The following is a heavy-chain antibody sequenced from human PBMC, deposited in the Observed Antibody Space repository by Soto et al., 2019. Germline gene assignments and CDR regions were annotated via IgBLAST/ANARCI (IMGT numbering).Heavy chain of an antibody. V-gene: IGHV4-39*02. CDR2: IYYSGST. D-gene: IGHD2-2*01. J-gene: IGHJ5*02. CDR1: GGSISSGTSY. Sequence: PSETLSFTCTVSGGSISSGTSYWGWIRQPPGKGLEWIGNIYYSGSTYYNPSLKSRVTISVDTSKNQFSLNLTSVTAADTAVYYCARVGCSSTSCYFSDRFEPWGQGALVTSLL. CDR3: ARVGCSSTSCYFSDRFEP.